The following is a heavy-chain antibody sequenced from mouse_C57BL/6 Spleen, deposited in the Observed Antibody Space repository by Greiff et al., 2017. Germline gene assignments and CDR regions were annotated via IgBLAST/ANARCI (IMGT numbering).Heavy chain of an antibody. Sequence: QVQLQQSGAELARPGASVKLSCKASGYTFTSYGISWVKQRTGQGLEWIGEIYPRSGNTYSNEKFKGKATLTADKSSSTAYIELRSLTSEDPAVYFCARGGGNYVFDYWGQGTTLTVSS. J-gene: IGHJ2*01. CDR2: IYPRSGNT. D-gene: IGHD2-1*01. V-gene: IGHV1-81*01. CDR1: GYTFTSYG. CDR3: ARGGGNYVFDY.